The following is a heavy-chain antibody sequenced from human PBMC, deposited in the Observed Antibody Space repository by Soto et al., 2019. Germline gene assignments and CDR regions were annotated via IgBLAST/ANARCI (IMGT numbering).Heavy chain of an antibody. V-gene: IGHV4-59*08. CDR3: AGGETTKPVWKTGSVNWFDP. CDR2: IYYSGST. J-gene: IGHJ5*02. CDR1: GGSISSYY. Sequence: SETLSLTCTVSGGSISSYYWSWIRQTQGKGLEWIGYIYYSGSTNYNPSLKSRVTISVDTSKNQFSLKLSSVTAADTAVYYCAGGETTKPVWKTGSVNWFDPWGQGTLVTVSS. D-gene: IGHD1-1*01.